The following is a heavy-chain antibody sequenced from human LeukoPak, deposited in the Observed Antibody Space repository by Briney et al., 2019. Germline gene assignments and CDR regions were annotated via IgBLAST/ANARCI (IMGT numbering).Heavy chain of an antibody. CDR3: ARDNSMHERGWWFDP. D-gene: IGHD1-20*01. CDR1: GYTFTSYD. J-gene: IGHJ5*02. V-gene: IGHV1-8*02. Sequence: ASVKVSCKASGYTFTSYDINWVRQATGQGLEWMGWMNSNSGDTGYAQNFQGRVTMTRDTSINTDYMELSSLKSDDTAVYYCARDNSMHERGWWFDPWGQGTLVTVSS. CDR2: MNSNSGDT.